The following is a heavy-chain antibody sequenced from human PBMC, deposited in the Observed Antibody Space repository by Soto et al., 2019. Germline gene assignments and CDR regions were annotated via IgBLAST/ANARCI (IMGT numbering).Heavy chain of an antibody. CDR1: GGSMSSGGYY. J-gene: IGHJ4*01. D-gene: IGHD3-3*01. Sequence: SETLSLTCTVSGGSMSSGGYYWSWIRQSPGKGLAWIGEINDSGSAKYTPSLKSRVTISLDTSKNQFSLTLRSVTAADTAVYYCARARVAYFFDYWGHGTLVTVSS. CDR3: ARARVAYFFDY. CDR2: INDSGSA. V-gene: IGHV4-39*07.